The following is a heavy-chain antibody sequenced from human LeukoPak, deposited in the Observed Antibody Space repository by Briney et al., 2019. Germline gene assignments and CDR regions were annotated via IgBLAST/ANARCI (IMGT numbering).Heavy chain of an antibody. CDR2: ISAYNGNT. D-gene: IGHD3-22*01. Sequence: KPGASVTVSCRASGYTFTSYGISWVRQAPGQGLEWMGWISAYNGNTNYAQKLQGRVTMTPDTSTSTAYMELRSLRSDDTAVYYCAREGGDYYDSSGYYFDYWGQGTLVTVSS. J-gene: IGHJ4*02. CDR1: GYTFTSYG. CDR3: AREGGDYYDSSGYYFDY. V-gene: IGHV1-18*01.